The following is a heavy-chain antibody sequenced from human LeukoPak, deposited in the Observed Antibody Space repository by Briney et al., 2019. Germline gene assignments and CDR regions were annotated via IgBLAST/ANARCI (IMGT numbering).Heavy chain of an antibody. Sequence: ASVKVSCKASGYTFTGYYIHWVRQAPGQGLEWMGWIKPNSGGTNYAQKFQGRVTMTRDTSISTAYMEVSRLRFDDTAMYYCAREPNTSGWYDCWGQGTLVTVSS. D-gene: IGHD6-19*01. CDR3: AREPNTSGWYDC. V-gene: IGHV1-2*02. J-gene: IGHJ4*02. CDR1: GYTFTGYY. CDR2: IKPNSGGT.